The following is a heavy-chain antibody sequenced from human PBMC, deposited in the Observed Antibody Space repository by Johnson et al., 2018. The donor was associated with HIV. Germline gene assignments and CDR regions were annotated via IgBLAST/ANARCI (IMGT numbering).Heavy chain of an antibody. D-gene: IGHD2-8*01. Sequence: QVQLVESGGGVVQPGRSLRLSCTASGFTFSSYGMHWVRQAPGKGLEWVAVIWYDGSNKYYADSVKGRFTISRDNSKNTLYLQMNSLRAEDMAVYYCMLRTNAEKAFDIWGQGTMVTVSS. CDR1: GFTFSSYG. J-gene: IGHJ3*02. V-gene: IGHV3-33*01. CDR3: MLRTNAEKAFDI. CDR2: IWYDGSNK.